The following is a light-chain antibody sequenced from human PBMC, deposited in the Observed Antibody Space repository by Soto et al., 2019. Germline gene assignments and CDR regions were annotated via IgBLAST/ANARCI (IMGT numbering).Light chain of an antibody. J-gene: IGKJ1*01. CDR1: QSVSSSY. Sequence: EIVLTQSPGTLSLSPGERTTLSCRASQSVSSSYLAWYQQKPGQPPRLLIYGASSSATGIPDRFSGSGSGTDFTLTISRLEPEDFAVYYCQQYGSSSWTFGQGTKVESK. V-gene: IGKV3-20*01. CDR3: QQYGSSSWT. CDR2: GAS.